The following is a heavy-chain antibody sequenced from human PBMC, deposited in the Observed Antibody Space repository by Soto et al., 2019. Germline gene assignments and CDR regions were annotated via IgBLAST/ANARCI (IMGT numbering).Heavy chain of an antibody. V-gene: IGHV1-69*02. J-gene: IGHJ6*02. CDR2: IIPILGIA. CDR1: GGTFSSYT. CDR3: ARTILEVVQLEREYYYYGMDV. D-gene: IGHD1-1*01. Sequence: QVQLVQSGAEVKKPGSSVKVSCKASGGTFSSYTISWVRQAPGQGLEWMGRIIPILGIANYAQKFQGRVTITADKSTSTAYMELSSLRSEDTAVYYCARTILEVVQLEREYYYYGMDVWGQGTTVTVSS.